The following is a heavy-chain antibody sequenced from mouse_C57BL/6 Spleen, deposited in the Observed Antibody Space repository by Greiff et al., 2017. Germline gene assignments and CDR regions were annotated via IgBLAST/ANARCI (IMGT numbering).Heavy chain of an antibody. Sequence: VQLQQSGAELVKPGASVKLSCTASGFNFKDYYMHWVKQRTEQGLEWIGRIDPEDGETKYAPKFQGKATSTADTSSNTAYLQLSSLTSEDTAVYYCALITTGRYDFDYWGQGTTLTVSS. V-gene: IGHV14-2*01. CDR3: ALITTGRYDFDY. CDR1: GFNFKDYY. D-gene: IGHD1-1*01. CDR2: IDPEDGET. J-gene: IGHJ2*01.